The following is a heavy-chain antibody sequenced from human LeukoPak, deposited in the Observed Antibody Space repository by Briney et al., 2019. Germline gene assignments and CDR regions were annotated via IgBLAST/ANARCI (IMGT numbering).Heavy chain of an antibody. CDR2: IRSSSSTI. CDR3: ARVVVVTSPDAFDI. CDR1: GFTFSNYS. J-gene: IGHJ3*02. V-gene: IGHV3-48*01. Sequence: GGSLRLSCEASGFTFSNYSMNWVRQAPGKGLEWVSYIRSSSSTIYYADSVKGRFTISRDNAKNSLYLQMNSLRAEDTAVYYCARVVVVTSPDAFDIWGQGTMVTVSS. D-gene: IGHD3-22*01.